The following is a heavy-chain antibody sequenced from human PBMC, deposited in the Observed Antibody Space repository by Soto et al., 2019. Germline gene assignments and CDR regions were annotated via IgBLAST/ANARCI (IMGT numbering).Heavy chain of an antibody. Sequence: GGSLRLSCAASGFTFSNYAMSWACQAPGKGLEWVSLVSATAGTTYYTDSVKGRFTISRDNSRNTVYLQMNSLRADDTAVYYCAKDRLAGGFDYWGQGTLVTVSS. V-gene: IGHV3-23*01. J-gene: IGHJ4*02. CDR1: GFTFSNYA. D-gene: IGHD1-26*01. CDR2: VSATAGTT. CDR3: AKDRLAGGFDY.